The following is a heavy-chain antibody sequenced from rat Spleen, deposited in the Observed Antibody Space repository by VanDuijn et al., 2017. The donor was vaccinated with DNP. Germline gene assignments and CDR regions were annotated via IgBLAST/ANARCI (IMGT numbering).Heavy chain of an antibody. D-gene: IGHD1-1*01. Sequence: QVQLKESGPGMVQPSQTLSLTCTVSVFSLTDYSVHWVRQPPGKGLEWMGRIRTNGITDYNSALTSRLSISRDTSKSQVFLKMNSLQTDDTAIYFCTRETAEFTVGPMDAWGQGTSVTVSS. V-gene: IGHV2-19*01. J-gene: IGHJ4*01. CDR2: IRTNGIT. CDR1: VFSLTDYS. CDR3: TRETAEFTVGPMDA.